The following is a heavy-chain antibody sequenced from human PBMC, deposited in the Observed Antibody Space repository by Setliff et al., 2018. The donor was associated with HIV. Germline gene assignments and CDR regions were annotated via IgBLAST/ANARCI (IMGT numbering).Heavy chain of an antibody. CDR3: AKTLVVVASPLDF. D-gene: IGHD2-15*01. CDR2: VIRGGHNT. CDR1: GFSFSNYV. V-gene: IGHV3-23*01. Sequence: GGSLRLSCAASGFSFSNYVMSWVRQAPGKGLEWVSSVIRGGHNTFYADSVKGRFTISRDNSKDTLYLQMSGLTAEDTAIYYCAKTLVVVASPLDFWGQGTLVTSPQ. J-gene: IGHJ4*02.